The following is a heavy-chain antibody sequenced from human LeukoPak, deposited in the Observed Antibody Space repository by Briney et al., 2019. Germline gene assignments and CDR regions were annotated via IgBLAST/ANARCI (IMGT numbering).Heavy chain of an antibody. CDR1: GYIFTVNY. CDR3: GRMLRTAYNCFDP. V-gene: IGHV1-2*02. D-gene: IGHD2-21*02. Sequence: AASVKVSCKASGYIFTVNYIQWVRQAPGQGLEWMGWINPDSGVTKHAQEFQGRVTMTRDTSISTAYMELSGLTSDDTAMYYCGRMLRTAYNCFDPWGQGTLVTVSS. CDR2: INPDSGVT. J-gene: IGHJ5*02.